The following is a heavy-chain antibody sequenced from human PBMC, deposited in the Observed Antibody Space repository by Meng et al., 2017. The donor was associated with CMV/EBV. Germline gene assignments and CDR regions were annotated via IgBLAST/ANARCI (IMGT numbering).Heavy chain of an antibody. J-gene: IGHJ4*02. CDR1: GFTFSSYA. D-gene: IGHD6-13*01. CDR2: ISYDGSNK. V-gene: IGHV3-30-3*01. CDR3: ARARVYSSSWYGGFDY. Sequence: GESLKISCAASGFTFSSYAMHWVRQAPGKGLEWVAVISYDGSNKYYADSVKGRFTISRDNSKNTLYLQMNSLRAEDTAVYYCARARVYSSSWYGGFDYWGQGTLVTVSS.